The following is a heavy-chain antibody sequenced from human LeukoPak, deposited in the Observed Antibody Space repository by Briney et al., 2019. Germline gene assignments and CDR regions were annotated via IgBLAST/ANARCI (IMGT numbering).Heavy chain of an antibody. Sequence: SETLSLTCTVSGGSISSYYWSWIRQPPGKGLEWIGYIYYSGSTNYNPSLKSRVTISVDTSKNQFSLKLSSVTAADTAVYYCARGGCTNGVCYRRKDHHRERWFDPWGQGTLVTVSS. CDR1: GGSISSYY. D-gene: IGHD2-8*01. J-gene: IGHJ5*02. V-gene: IGHV4-59*01. CDR2: IYYSGST. CDR3: ARGGCTNGVCYRRKDHHRERWFDP.